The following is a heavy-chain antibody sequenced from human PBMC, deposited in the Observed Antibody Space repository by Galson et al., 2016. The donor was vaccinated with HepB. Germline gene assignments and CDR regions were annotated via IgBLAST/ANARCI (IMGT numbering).Heavy chain of an antibody. CDR1: GDSISRNNW. CDR3: ARASRTGDRYYFDY. CDR2: IFHSGST. V-gene: IGHV4-4*02. Sequence: SETLSLTCAVSGDSISRNNWWSWVRQPPGKRLEWIGEIFHSGSTNYNPSLRSRVAMSVDRSKNHVSLRLMSVTAADTAVYYCARASRTGDRYYFDYLGQGTLVTVSS. D-gene: IGHD1-1*01. J-gene: IGHJ4*02.